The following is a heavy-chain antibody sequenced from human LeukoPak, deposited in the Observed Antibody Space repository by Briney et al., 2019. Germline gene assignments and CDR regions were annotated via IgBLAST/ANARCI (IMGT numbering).Heavy chain of an antibody. J-gene: IGHJ3*02. CDR2: IYTVGNT. D-gene: IGHD6-19*01. CDR1: GFTVSSNY. CDR3: ARDGSGSDAFDI. Sequence: PGGSLRLSCAASGFTVSSNYMSWVRQPPGKGLEWVSVIYTVGNTDYADSVKGRFTISRDNSKNTLYLQMNSLRAEDTAVYYCARDGSGSDAFDIWGQGTMVTASS. V-gene: IGHV3-66*01.